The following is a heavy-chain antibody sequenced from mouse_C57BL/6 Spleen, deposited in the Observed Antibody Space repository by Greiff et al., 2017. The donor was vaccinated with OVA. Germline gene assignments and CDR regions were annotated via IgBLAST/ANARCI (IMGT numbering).Heavy chain of an antibody. CDR1: GYTFTSYW. CDR2: IYPGSGST. Sequence: VKLQQPGAELVKPGASVKMSCKASGYTFTSYWITWVKQRPGQGLEWIGDIYPGSGSTNYNEKFKSKATLTVDTSSSTAYMQLSSLTSEDSAVYYCAREEDSNYGAMDYWGQGTSVTVSS. J-gene: IGHJ4*01. V-gene: IGHV1-55*01. D-gene: IGHD2-5*01. CDR3: AREEDSNYGAMDY.